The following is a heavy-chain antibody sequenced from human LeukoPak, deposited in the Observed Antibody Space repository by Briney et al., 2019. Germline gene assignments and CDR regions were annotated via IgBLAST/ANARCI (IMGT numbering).Heavy chain of an antibody. CDR3: ATANDMITFGGVIVNVGWFDP. CDR2: FYPEEGET. J-gene: IGHJ5*02. V-gene: IGHV1-24*01. CDR1: GYTLTELS. D-gene: IGHD3-16*02. Sequence: GASVTVSCKVSGYTLTELSMDWVRQAAGKGLEWMGGFYPEEGETMYAQKFQGRVTMTEDTSTDTAYMELSSLKSEDTAVYDCATANDMITFGGVIVNVGWFDPWGQGTLVTVSS.